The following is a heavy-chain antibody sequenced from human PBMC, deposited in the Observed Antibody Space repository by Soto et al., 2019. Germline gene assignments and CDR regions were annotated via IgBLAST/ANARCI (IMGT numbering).Heavy chain of an antibody. J-gene: IGHJ5*02. CDR1: CGSISSYY. V-gene: IGHV4-59*12. CDR3: ARGIQLWSEGDHWFDP. CDR2: IYYRGST. Sequence: SETLSLTCPVSCGSISSYYWRWIRQPPGKGLEWIVYIYYRGSTNYIPSLKSRVTISVDTSKNQFSLKLSSVTAAETAVYYCARGIQLWSEGDHWFDPWGQGTLVTVSS. D-gene: IGHD5-18*01.